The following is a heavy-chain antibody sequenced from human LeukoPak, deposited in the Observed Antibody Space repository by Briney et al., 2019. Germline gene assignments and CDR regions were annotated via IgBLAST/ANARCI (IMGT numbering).Heavy chain of an antibody. Sequence: SETLSLTCAVSGGSISSGSYYWSWIRQPAGKGLEWIGRIYTSGSTNYNPSLKSRVTISADTSKNQFSLKLSSVTAADTAVYYCARVPGDSSGYFDYWGQGTLVTVSS. V-gene: IGHV4-61*02. CDR1: GGSISSGSYY. D-gene: IGHD3-22*01. J-gene: IGHJ4*02. CDR3: ARVPGDSSGYFDY. CDR2: IYTSGST.